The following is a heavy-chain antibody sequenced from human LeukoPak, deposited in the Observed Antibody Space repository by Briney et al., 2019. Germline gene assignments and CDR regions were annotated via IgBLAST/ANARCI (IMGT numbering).Heavy chain of an antibody. CDR2: ISSNGGST. CDR3: ASLADY. V-gene: IGHV3-64*01. J-gene: IGHJ4*02. Sequence: PGGSLRLSCAASGFTFSSYAMHWVRQAPGKGLEYVSSISSNGGSTYYANSVKGRFTISRDNSKNTLYLQMGSLRPEDMAVYYCASLADYWSQGTLVTVSS. CDR1: GFTFSSYA.